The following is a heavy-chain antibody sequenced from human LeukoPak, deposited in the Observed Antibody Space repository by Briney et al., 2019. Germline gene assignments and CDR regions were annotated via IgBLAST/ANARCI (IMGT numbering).Heavy chain of an antibody. D-gene: IGHD3-10*01. CDR2: INPNSGST. Sequence: ASVNVSCKASGYTFTGYYMHWVRQAPGQELEWMGCINPNSGSTNYAQRFQCRVTMTRDTSTSTVYMELSRLRSEDTAVYYCARDLPRKPMVFRFDPWGQGTLVTVSS. CDR3: ARDLPRKPMVFRFDP. J-gene: IGHJ5*02. V-gene: IGHV1-2*02. CDR1: GYTFTGYY.